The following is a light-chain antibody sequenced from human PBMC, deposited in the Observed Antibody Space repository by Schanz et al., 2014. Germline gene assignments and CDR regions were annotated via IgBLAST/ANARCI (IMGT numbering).Light chain of an antibody. Sequence: QSALTQPASVSGSPGQSITISCTGTSSDVGSYNLVSWYQQHPGKAPKLMIYEVSKRPSGVSTRFSGSKSGNTASLTISGLQAEDEADYHCCSYVDSYTWVFGGGIKLTVL. J-gene: IGLJ3*02. CDR3: CSYVDSYTWV. V-gene: IGLV2-23*02. CDR1: SSDVGSYNL. CDR2: EVS.